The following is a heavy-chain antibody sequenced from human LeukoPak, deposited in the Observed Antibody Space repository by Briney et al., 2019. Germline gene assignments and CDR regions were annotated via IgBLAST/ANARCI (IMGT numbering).Heavy chain of an antibody. CDR2: IYTSGST. CDR1: GGSISSYY. D-gene: IGHD6-19*01. Sequence: SETLSLTCTVSGGSISSYYWSWIRQPAGKGLEWIGRIYTSGSTNYNPSLKSRVTMSVDTSKNQFSLKLSSVTAADTAVYYCARVLSTKYSSGWYAGWFDYWGQGTLVTVSS. J-gene: IGHJ4*02. V-gene: IGHV4-4*07. CDR3: ARVLSTKYSSGWYAGWFDY.